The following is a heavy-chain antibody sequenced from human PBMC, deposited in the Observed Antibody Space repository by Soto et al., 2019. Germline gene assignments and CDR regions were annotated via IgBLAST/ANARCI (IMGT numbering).Heavy chain of an antibody. CDR1: GGSISSSSYY. CDR2: IYYSGST. V-gene: IGHV4-39*01. J-gene: IGHJ5*02. Sequence: SETLSLTCTVSGGSISSSSYYWGWIRQPPGKGLEWIGSIYYSGSTYYNPSLKSRVTISVDTSKNQFSLKLSSVTAADTAVYYCTRLGEMATIGSWFDPWGQGTLVTVSS. CDR3: TRLGEMATIGSWFDP. D-gene: IGHD5-12*01.